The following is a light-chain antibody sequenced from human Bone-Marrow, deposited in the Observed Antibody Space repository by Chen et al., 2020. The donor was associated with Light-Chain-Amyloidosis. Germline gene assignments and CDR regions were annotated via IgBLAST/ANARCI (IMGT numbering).Light chain of an antibody. CDR2: GAS. CDR1: QTVSSN. V-gene: IGKV3-15*01. J-gene: IGKJ1*01. CDR3: QQYVLT. Sequence: EVVLTQSPATLSVSPGERATLSCRASQTVSSNLAWYQHKPGQAPRLLIYGASSRATGVPPRFSGSGSGTDFTLTITSLQSEDSAVYYCQQYVLTFGQGTKVEIK.